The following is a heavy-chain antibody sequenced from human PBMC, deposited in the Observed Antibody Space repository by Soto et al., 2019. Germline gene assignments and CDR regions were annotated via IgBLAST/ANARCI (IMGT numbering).Heavy chain of an antibody. CDR2: ISGSADGT. D-gene: IGHD3-3*01. J-gene: IGHJ3*01. CDR3: ANDTVGGYSFWSGYYSDGLDV. Sequence: EVKLLESGGGLTQPGGSLRLSCVGSGFTFDSYAISWVRQAPGERPPWSAAISGSADGTDYAHSVRGRFTISRDNAKKTVHLQMDRLRVEDTAVYFCANDTVGGYSFWSGYYSDGLDVGGQGTLVTVS. CDR1: GFTFDSYA. V-gene: IGHV3-23*01.